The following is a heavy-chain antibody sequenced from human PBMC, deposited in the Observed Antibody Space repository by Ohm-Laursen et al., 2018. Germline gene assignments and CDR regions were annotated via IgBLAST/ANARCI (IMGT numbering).Heavy chain of an antibody. CDR1: EFTFSDYY. J-gene: IGHJ3*02. D-gene: IGHD1-26*01. CDR3: ARVSKQWELLLDGFDI. Sequence: SLRLSCTASEFTFSDYYMSWDRPAPGKGLEWVSYTSSSGSTIYYADSVKGRFTISRDNAKNSLYLQMNSLRAEDTAVYYCARVSKQWELLLDGFDIWGQGTMVTVSS. V-gene: IGHV3-11*01. CDR2: TSSSGSTI.